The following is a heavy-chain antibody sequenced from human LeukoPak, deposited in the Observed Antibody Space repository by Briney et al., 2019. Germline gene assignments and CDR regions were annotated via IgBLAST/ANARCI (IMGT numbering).Heavy chain of an antibody. CDR1: GYSFTSYW. CDR2: IYPGDSDT. CDR3: ARRLYSSGSNWYFDL. Sequence: GEYLKISCKGSGYSFTSYWIGWVRQMPGKGLEWMGIIYPGDSDTRYSPSFQGQITISADKSINTAYLQWSSLKASDTAIYYCARRLYSSGSNWYFDLWGRGTLVTVSS. D-gene: IGHD6-19*01. J-gene: IGHJ2*01. V-gene: IGHV5-51*01.